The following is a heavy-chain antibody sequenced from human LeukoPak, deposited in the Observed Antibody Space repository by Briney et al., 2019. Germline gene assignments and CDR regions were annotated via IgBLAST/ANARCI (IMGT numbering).Heavy chain of an antibody. CDR1: GDTFSSYA. J-gene: IGHJ6*03. CDR2: IIPIFGTA. CDR3: ATYSSSWYVVNYYYYYMDV. Sequence: ASVKVSCKASGDTFSSYAISWVRQAPGQGLEWMGGIIPIFGTANYAQKFQGRVTITADKSTSTAYMELSSLRSEDTAVYYCATYSSSWYVVNYYYYYMDVWGKGTTVTVSS. V-gene: IGHV1-69*06. D-gene: IGHD6-13*01.